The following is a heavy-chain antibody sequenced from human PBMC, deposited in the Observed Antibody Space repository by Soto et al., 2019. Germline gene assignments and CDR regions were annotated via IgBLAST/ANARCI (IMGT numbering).Heavy chain of an antibody. D-gene: IGHD4-17*01. Sequence: SVKAPCTASGSPLTSYALHWLRQAPGQRHEWMGWINAGNANTKSAQKLQGRVTMTTDTSTRTAYMELRSLRSDDTAVYYCARDPSTVTWLDGDYWGQGPLVTVSS. CDR1: GSPLTSYA. CDR2: INAGNANT. J-gene: IGHJ4*02. V-gene: IGHV1-18*01. CDR3: ARDPSTVTWLDGDY.